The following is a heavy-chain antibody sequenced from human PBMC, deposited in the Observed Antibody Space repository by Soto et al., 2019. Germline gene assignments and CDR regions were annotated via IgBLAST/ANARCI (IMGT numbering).Heavy chain of an antibody. CDR3: STYYYYYYGMDV. CDR1: XXXXXXXX. J-gene: IGHJ6*02. Sequence: EVQLVESGXXLXQXXXXXKLSXXAXXXXXXXXXXXXVRQASGKGLEWVGRIRSKANSYATAYAASVKGRFTISRDDSKNTAYLQMNSLKTEDTAVYYCSTYYYYYYGMDVWGQGTTVTVSS. D-gene: IGHD1-1*01. V-gene: IGHV3-73*02. CDR2: IRSKANSYAT.